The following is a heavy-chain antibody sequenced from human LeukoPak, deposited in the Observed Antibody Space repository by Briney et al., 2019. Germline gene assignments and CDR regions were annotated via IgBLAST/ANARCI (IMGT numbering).Heavy chain of an antibody. CDR3: ARDYRGMFDY. V-gene: IGHV3-23*01. D-gene: IGHD3-10*01. Sequence: GGSLRPSCAASGFTFISYSMNWVRQAPGKGLEWVSSISGTAITTYYADSVKGRFTISRDISKNTLFLQMNSLRAEDTAVYYCARDYRGMFDYWGQGTLVTVSS. CDR1: GFTFISYS. J-gene: IGHJ4*02. CDR2: ISGTAITT.